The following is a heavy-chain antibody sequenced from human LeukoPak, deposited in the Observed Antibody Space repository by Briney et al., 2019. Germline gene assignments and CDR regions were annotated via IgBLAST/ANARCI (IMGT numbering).Heavy chain of an antibody. V-gene: IGHV3-33*06. CDR1: GFTFSSYG. D-gene: IGHD5-18*01. CDR3: AKDRVQLWLQSRDYYSMDV. Sequence: PGRSLRLSCAASGFTFSSYGMHWVRQAPGKGLEWVAVIWYDGSNKYYADSVKGRFTISRDNSKNTLYLEMSSLRVEDTAVYYCAKDRVQLWLQSRDYYSMDVWGKGTTVTVSS. J-gene: IGHJ6*03. CDR2: IWYDGSNK.